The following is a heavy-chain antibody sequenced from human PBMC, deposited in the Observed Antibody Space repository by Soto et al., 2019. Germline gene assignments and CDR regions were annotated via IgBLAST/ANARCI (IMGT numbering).Heavy chain of an antibody. CDR2: ISYSGST. CDR3: ARDGVGPHGMDV. D-gene: IGHD2-8*01. CDR1: GDSISSGHYY. Sequence: SDTLSLTCTVSGDSISSGHYYWSWIRQPPGKGLEWIGYISYSGSTLYNPSLTSRVSISIDTSKNQFSLNLSSVTAADTAVYYCARDGVGPHGMDVWGQGTTVTVSS. V-gene: IGHV4-30-4*02. J-gene: IGHJ6*02.